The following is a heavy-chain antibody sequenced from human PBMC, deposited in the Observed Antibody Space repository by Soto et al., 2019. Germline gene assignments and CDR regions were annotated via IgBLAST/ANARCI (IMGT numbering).Heavy chain of an antibody. J-gene: IGHJ5*02. CDR1: GFTLSSYW. D-gene: IGHD2-8*02. V-gene: IGHV3-74*01. CDR2: INNDGSNT. CDR3: ARDVSLVFDP. Sequence: GGSLRLSCVASGFTLSSYWMHWVRQAPGRGLVWVSHINNDGSNTNYADSVKGRFTISRDNAKSTLYLQMNSLRAEDTAVYYCARDVSLVFDPWGQGTLVTVSS.